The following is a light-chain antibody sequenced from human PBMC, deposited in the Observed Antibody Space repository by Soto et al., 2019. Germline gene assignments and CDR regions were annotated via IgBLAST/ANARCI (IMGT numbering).Light chain of an antibody. CDR3: CSYAGSSSYV. CDR2: TVT. V-gene: IGLV2-11*01. Sequence: QSVLTQPRSVSGSPGQSVTISCPGTSSEIGGYNYVSWYQQHPGKAPKLMIYTVTKRPSGVPDRFSGSKSDNTASLTISGLQADDEADYYCCSYAGSSSYVFGTGTKVTVL. J-gene: IGLJ1*01. CDR1: SSEIGGYNY.